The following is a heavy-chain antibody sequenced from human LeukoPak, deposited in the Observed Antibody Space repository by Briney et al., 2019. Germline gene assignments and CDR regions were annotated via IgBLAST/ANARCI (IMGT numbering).Heavy chain of an antibody. V-gene: IGHV3-33*01. CDR3: ARDARRAFDI. CDR1: GFTFSSHA. J-gene: IGHJ3*02. CDR2: IWYDGSER. Sequence: GRSLRLSCAASGFTFSSHAINWVRQAPGKGLEWVAVIWYDGSERYYADSVKGRFTISRDNSGNTAYLQMNSLRVEDTAVYFCARDARRAFDIWGQGTMVTVSS.